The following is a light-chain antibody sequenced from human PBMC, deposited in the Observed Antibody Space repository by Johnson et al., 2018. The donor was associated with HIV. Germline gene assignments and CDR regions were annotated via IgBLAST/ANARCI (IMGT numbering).Light chain of an antibody. CDR2: DNN. V-gene: IGLV1-51*01. J-gene: IGLJ1*01. Sequence: QSVLTQPPSVSAAPGQKVTISCSGSSSNIGNNYVSWYQQLPGAAPKLLIYDNNKRPSGIPDRFSGSKSGTSATLGITGLQTGDEADYYCGTWDSSLSAYVFANETKVTVL. CDR1: SSNIGNNY. CDR3: GTWDSSLSAYV.